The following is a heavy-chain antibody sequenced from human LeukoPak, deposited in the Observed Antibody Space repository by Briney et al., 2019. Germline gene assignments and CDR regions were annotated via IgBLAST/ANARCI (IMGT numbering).Heavy chain of an antibody. CDR2: IRYSGNT. D-gene: IGHD3-16*02. V-gene: IGHV4-30-4*01. J-gene: IGHJ4*02. CDR3: ARVQSGDNSDYVWGSYRPSYFDS. Sequence: PSETLSLTCTVSGVSVRTSDYYWSWIRQPPGKGLEWIAYIRYSGNTYYNPSLKSQVTISIDMSKNQFSLKLSSVTAADTAVYFCARVQSGDNSDYVWGSYRPSYFDSWGQGTLVTVSS. CDR1: GVSVRTSDYY.